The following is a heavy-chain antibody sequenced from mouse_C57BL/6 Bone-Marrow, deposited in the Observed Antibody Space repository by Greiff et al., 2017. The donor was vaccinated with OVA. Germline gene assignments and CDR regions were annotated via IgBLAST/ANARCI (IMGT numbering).Heavy chain of an antibody. D-gene: IGHD2-5*01. CDR2: IDPETGGT. J-gene: IGHJ4*01. CDR1: GYTFTDYE. CDR3: TRGYSNYYAIDY. Sequence: QVQLQQSGAELVRPGASVTLSCKASGYTFTDYEMHWVKQTPVHGLEWIGAIDPETGGTAYNQKFKGKAILTADKSSSTAYMELRSLTSEDSAVYYCTRGYSNYYAIDYWGQGTSVTGSS. V-gene: IGHV1-15*01.